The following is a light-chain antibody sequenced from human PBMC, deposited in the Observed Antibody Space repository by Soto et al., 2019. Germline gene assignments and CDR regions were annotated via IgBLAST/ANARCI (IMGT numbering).Light chain of an antibody. V-gene: IGKV3-20*01. CDR2: GAS. Sequence: EIVLTQSPGTLSLSPGERATLSCRASQSVSSSYLAWYLQKPGQAPRLLIYGASSRATGIPDRFSGSGSGTDFTLTISRLEPADVAVYYCQQYGSSPRTFGQGTKLEIK. CDR1: QSVSSSY. J-gene: IGKJ2*01. CDR3: QQYGSSPRT.